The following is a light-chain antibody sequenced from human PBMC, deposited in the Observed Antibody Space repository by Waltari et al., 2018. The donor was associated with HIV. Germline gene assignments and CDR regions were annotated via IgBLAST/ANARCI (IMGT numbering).Light chain of an antibody. CDR3: QQRGTWPQVT. V-gene: IGKV3-11*01. J-gene: IGKJ4*01. CDR2: EIS. Sequence: QSPATLSVSPGERAILSCRASQSVSRHLAWYQQKSGQAPRLLIYEISTRAAGTPGRFNGSGSGTDFTLTITDVEPADVAVYYCQQRGTWPQVTFGGGTRVEI. CDR1: QSVSRH.